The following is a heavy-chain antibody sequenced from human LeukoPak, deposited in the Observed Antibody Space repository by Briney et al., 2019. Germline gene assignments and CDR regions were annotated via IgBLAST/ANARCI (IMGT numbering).Heavy chain of an antibody. CDR2: IKQDGSEK. J-gene: IGHJ4*02. CDR3: ATDSESSDFWSGYGY. V-gene: IGHV3-7*01. CDR1: GFTFSNYW. D-gene: IGHD3-3*01. Sequence: GGSLRLSCAASGFTFSNYWMGWVRQAPGKGLEWVANIKQDGSEKYYVDSVKGRFTISRDNAKNSLDLQMNSLRPEDTAIYYCATDSESSDFWSGYGYWGQGALVTVSS.